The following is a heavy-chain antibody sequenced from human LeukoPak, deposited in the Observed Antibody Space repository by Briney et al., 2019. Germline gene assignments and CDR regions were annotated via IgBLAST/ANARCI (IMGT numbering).Heavy chain of an antibody. D-gene: IGHD5-18*01. Sequence: GGTLRLSCAASGFTFSSYSVNGFRPAPGRGGEGVSSISNNSRYIYYADSVKGRFTISRDTAKNSMYLQMNRLRAEDTAVYYCARDLELEGGYSYGILDYWGQETVLTVFS. J-gene: IGHJ4*02. CDR1: GFTFSSYS. V-gene: IGHV3-21*01. CDR2: ISNNSRYI. CDR3: ARDLELEGGYSYGILDY.